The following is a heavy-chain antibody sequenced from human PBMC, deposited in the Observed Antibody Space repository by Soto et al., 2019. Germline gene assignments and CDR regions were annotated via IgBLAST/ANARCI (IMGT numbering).Heavy chain of an antibody. J-gene: IGHJ5*02. V-gene: IGHV2-5*02. CDR2: IYRDDDK. CDR1: GFSLSTSGVG. CDR3: AHRRTTYYYVSTFDP. Sequence: QITLKESGPTLVKPTQSLTLTCTFSGFSLSTSGVGVGWIRQPPGKALELLALIYRDDDKRYSPSLKSRLTITKATTNNQVVLTMTIMDPVEADSYFCAHRRTTYYYVSTFDPWGQGTLVTVSS. D-gene: IGHD3-22*01.